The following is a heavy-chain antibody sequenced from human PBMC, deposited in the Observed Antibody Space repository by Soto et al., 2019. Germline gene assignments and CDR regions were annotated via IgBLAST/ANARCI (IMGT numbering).Heavy chain of an antibody. Sequence: GGSLRLSCVVSGSTVNSNYMSWVRQAPGKGLEWVSVLYSGGSTFYADSVKGRFTISRDNSKSTLYFQMNSLRAEDTAVYYCARAGIAAAGHVFDSWGQGTLVTVSS. CDR2: LYSGGST. CDR1: GSTVNSNY. D-gene: IGHD6-13*01. V-gene: IGHV3-66*01. CDR3: ARAGIAAAGHVFDS. J-gene: IGHJ4*02.